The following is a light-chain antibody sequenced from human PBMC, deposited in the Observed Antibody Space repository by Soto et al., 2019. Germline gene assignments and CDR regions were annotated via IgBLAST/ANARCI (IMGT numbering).Light chain of an antibody. CDR3: QLYGDSPMYT. CDR2: DAS. CDR1: QSVSSY. V-gene: IGKV3-11*01. J-gene: IGKJ2*01. Sequence: EIVLTQSPATLSLSPGERATLSCRASQSVSSYLAWYQQKPGQAPRLLIYDASNRATGIPARFSGSGSGTDFTLTISSLEPEDFAVYYCQLYGDSPMYTFGLGTKVDIK.